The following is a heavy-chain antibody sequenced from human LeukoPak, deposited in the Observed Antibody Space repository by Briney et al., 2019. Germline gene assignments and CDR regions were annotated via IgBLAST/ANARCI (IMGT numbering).Heavy chain of an antibody. J-gene: IGHJ4*02. V-gene: IGHV3-48*01. CDR3: AREWGYCSSTSCYRSFDY. Sequence: TGGSLRLSCAASGFTFSSYSMNWVRQAPGKGLEWVSYISSSSSTIYYADSGKGRFTISRDNAKNSLYLQMNSLRAEDTAVYYCAREWGYCSSTSCYRSFDYWGQGTLVTVSS. CDR1: GFTFSSYS. CDR2: ISSSSSTI. D-gene: IGHD2-2*01.